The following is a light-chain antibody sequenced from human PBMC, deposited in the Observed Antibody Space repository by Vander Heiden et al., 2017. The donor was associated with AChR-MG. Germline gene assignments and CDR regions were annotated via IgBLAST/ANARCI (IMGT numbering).Light chain of an antibody. Sequence: DIQMTQSPSSLSASVGDRVTITCRASQSISSYLNWYQQKPGKAPKLLIYAASSLQSGVPSRFSGSGYGTDFTLTISSRQPEDFATYYCQQNDSTPHVTFGHGTKVDIK. CDR2: AAS. CDR3: QQNDSTPHVT. CDR1: QSISSY. V-gene: IGKV1-39*01. J-gene: IGKJ3*01.